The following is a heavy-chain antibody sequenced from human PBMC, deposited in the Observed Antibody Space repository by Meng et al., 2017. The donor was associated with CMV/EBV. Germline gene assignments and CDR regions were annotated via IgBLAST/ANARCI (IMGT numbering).Heavy chain of an antibody. CDR1: GGSISSSSYY. CDR3: ARRDDFWSGYLN. Sequence: GSLRLSCTVSGGSISSSSYYWGRIRQPPGKGLEWIGSIYYSGSTYYNPSLKSRVTISVDTSKNQFSLKLSSVTAADTAVYYCARRDDFWSGYLNWGQGTLVTVSS. J-gene: IGHJ4*02. D-gene: IGHD3-3*01. CDR2: IYYSGST. V-gene: IGHV4-39*01.